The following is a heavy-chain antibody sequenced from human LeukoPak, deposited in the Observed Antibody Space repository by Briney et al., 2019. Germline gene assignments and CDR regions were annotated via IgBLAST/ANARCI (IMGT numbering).Heavy chain of an antibody. CDR3: AKSDHGFWYFDL. Sequence: GGSLRLSCAASGFTFSSYWMSWVRQAPGKGLEWVSAISGSGGSTYYADSVKGRFTISRDNSKNTLYLQMNSLRAEDTAVYYCAKSDHGFWYFDLWGRGTLVTVSS. D-gene: IGHD1-14*01. CDR2: ISGSGGST. V-gene: IGHV3-23*01. J-gene: IGHJ2*01. CDR1: GFTFSSYW.